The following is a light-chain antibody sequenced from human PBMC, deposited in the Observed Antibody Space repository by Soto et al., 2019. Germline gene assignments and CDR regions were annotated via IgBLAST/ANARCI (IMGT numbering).Light chain of an antibody. CDR1: XSXVGGYNY. CDR3: SSYTSSSTLV. V-gene: IGLV2-14*01. CDR2: XVS. J-gene: IGLJ2*01. Sequence: QSALXXXXSXXXSPXXSXXXSXXGTXSXVGGYNYVSWYQQHPGKAPXXXXXXVSNRPSGVSNRFSGSKSGNTASLTISGLQAEDEADYYCSSYTSSSTLVFGGGTKLTVL.